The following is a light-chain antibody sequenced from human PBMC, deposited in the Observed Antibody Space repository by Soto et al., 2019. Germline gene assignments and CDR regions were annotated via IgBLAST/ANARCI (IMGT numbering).Light chain of an antibody. J-gene: IGKJ3*01. CDR3: QQRSKWPVT. Sequence: EIVLTQSPDTLSLSPGERAIFSCRASQSVGSNLAWYQHKPGQAPRLLIYDASKRATGIPARFSGSGSGTDFTLTISRLEPEDFAVYFCQQRSKWPVTVGTGTTVDIK. V-gene: IGKV3-11*01. CDR2: DAS. CDR1: QSVGSN.